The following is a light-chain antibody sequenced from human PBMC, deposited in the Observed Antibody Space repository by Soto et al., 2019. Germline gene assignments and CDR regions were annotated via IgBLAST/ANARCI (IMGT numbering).Light chain of an antibody. CDR1: QSVSNNY. J-gene: IGKJ5*01. Sequence: EIVLTQSPGTLSLSPGERATLSCRASQSVSNNYLAWYQQKPGLAPRLLIYDASRRATGIPARFSGSGSGTDFTLTISSLEPEDFSVYYCQQRYNWPITFGQGTHWR. CDR2: DAS. V-gene: IGKV3D-20*02. CDR3: QQRYNWPIT.